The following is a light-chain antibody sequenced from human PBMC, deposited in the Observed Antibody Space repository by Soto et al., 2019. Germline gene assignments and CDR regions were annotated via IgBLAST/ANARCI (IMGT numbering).Light chain of an antibody. Sequence: DILLTQSPGTLSLSPGERATLSCRASQSVSSSYLAWYQQKPGQAPRLLIYDASTRATGIPARFSGSGSGTDFTLTISGLQSEDFAVYYCQQYNNWPQTFGQGTKVDIK. CDR2: DAS. CDR3: QQYNNWPQT. V-gene: IGKV3-15*01. CDR1: QSVSSSY. J-gene: IGKJ1*01.